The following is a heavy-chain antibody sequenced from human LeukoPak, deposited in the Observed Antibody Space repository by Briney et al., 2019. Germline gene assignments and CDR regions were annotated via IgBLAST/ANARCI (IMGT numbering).Heavy chain of an antibody. CDR1: GGSISSGGYY. CDR3: ARDYGDYYFDY. CDR2: IYYSGST. V-gene: IGHV4-31*03. J-gene: IGHJ4*02. Sequence: SETLSLTCTVSGGSISSGGYYWSWIRQHPGKGLEWIGYIYYSGSTYYNPSLKSRVTIPVDTSKNQFSLKLSSVTAADTAVYYCARDYGDYYFDYWGQGTLVTVSS. D-gene: IGHD4-17*01.